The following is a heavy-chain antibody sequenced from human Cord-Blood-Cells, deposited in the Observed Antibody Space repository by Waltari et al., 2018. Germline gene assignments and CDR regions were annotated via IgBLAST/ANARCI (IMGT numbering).Heavy chain of an antibody. CDR3: ATVERKARVVSSSWTFDY. CDR1: GYTLTELS. J-gene: IGHJ4*02. D-gene: IGHD6-13*01. V-gene: IGHV1-24*01. Sequence: QVQLVQSGAEVKKPGASVKVSCKVSGYTLTELSMPWVRQAPGKGLEWMGGFDPEDGETIYAQKFQGRVTMTEDTSTDTAYMELSSLRSEDTAVYYCATVERKARVVSSSWTFDYWGQGTLVTVSS. CDR2: FDPEDGET.